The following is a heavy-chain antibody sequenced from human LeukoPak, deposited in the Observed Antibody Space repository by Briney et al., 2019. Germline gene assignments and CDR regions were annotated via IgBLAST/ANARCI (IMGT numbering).Heavy chain of an antibody. J-gene: IGHJ4*02. Sequence: PSETLSLTCSVSGASISSYYWSWIRQSPGKRPEWIGYIYYSGTTNYNPSLKSRVTISIDTSKNQFSLKLISVTVADTAVYYCARQGIRGQWLVHFDYWGQGTLVTVSS. D-gene: IGHD6-19*01. CDR1: GASISSYY. CDR3: ARQGIRGQWLVHFDY. V-gene: IGHV4-59*08. CDR2: IYYSGTT.